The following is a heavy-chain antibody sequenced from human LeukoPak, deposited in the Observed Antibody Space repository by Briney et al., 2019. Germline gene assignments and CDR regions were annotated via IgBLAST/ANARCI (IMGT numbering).Heavy chain of an antibody. V-gene: IGHV3-30*18. Sequence: PGGSLRLSCVASGFTFSSYGMHWVRQAPGKGLEWVAVISYDGSNKYYADSVKGRFTISRDNSKNTLYLQMNSLRAEDTAVYYCAKDGLAAALDYWGQGTLVTVSS. CDR3: AKDGLAAALDY. CDR2: ISYDGSNK. J-gene: IGHJ4*02. CDR1: GFTFSSYG. D-gene: IGHD6-13*01.